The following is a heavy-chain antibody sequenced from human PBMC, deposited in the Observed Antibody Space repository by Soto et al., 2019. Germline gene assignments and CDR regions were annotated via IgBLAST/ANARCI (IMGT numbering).Heavy chain of an antibody. J-gene: IGHJ4*02. CDR1: GFTFSYYA. V-gene: IGHV3-23*01. D-gene: IGHD6-19*01. CDR3: AKDARRTSGWYYFDY. Sequence: GGSLRLSCAASGFTFSYYAMGWVRQAPGKGLEWVSVLSDSGGTTYYADSVKGRFTISRDNSRNTLYLQMNRLRAEDTAVYFCAKDARRTSGWYYFDYWGQGALVTVSS. CDR2: LSDSGGTT.